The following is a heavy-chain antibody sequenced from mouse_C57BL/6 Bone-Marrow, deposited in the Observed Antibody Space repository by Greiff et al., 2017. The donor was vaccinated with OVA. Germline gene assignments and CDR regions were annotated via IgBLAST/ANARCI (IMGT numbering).Heavy chain of an antibody. D-gene: IGHD3-3*01. CDR1: GFTFTDYY. J-gene: IGHJ3*01. V-gene: IGHV7-3*01. CDR3: ASSRDTLFAY. CDR2: IRNKANGYTT. Sequence: EVKLMESGGGLVQPGGSLSLSCAASGFTFTDYYMSWVRQPPGKALEWLGFIRNKANGYTTEYSASVKGRFTISRDNSQSILYLQMNALRAEDSATYYCASSRDTLFAYWGQGTLVTVAA.